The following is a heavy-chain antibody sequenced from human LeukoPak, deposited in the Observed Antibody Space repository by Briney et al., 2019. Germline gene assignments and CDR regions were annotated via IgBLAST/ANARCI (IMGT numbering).Heavy chain of an antibody. Sequence: GGSLRLSCAASGFTSSSYSMNWVRQAPGKGLEWVSYISSSSSTIYYADSVKGRFTISRGNAKNSLYLQMNSLRAEDTAVYYCARGVGYYDYGDYAGLDYWGQGTLVTVSS. CDR1: GFTSSSYS. V-gene: IGHV3-48*01. CDR2: ISSSSSTI. J-gene: IGHJ4*02. D-gene: IGHD4-17*01. CDR3: ARGVGYYDYGDYAGLDY.